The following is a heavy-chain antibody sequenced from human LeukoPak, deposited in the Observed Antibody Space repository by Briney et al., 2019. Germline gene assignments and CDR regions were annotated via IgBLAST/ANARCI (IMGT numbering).Heavy chain of an antibody. Sequence: AGGSLRLSCAASGFTFSSYAMSWVRQAPGKGLEWVSAISGSGGSTYYADSVKGRFTISRDNSKNTLYPQMNSLRAEDTAVYYCAKPDAFYSYGYFDYWGQGTLVTVSS. V-gene: IGHV3-23*01. D-gene: IGHD5-18*01. CDR2: ISGSGGST. J-gene: IGHJ4*02. CDR1: GFTFSSYA. CDR3: AKPDAFYSYGYFDY.